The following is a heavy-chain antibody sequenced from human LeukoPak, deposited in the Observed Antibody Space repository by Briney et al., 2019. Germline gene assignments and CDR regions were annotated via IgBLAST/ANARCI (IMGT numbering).Heavy chain of an antibody. D-gene: IGHD6-19*01. CDR3: AKAIAVAGQYYFDY. CDR1: GGSISSGGYY. CDR2: IYYSGST. Sequence: PSETLSLTCTVSGGSISSGGYYWSWIRQHPGKGLEWIGYIYYSGSTYYNPSLKSRVTISVDTSKNQFSLKLSSVTAAGTALYYCAKAIAVAGQYYFDYWGQGTLVTVSS. J-gene: IGHJ4*02. V-gene: IGHV4-31*03.